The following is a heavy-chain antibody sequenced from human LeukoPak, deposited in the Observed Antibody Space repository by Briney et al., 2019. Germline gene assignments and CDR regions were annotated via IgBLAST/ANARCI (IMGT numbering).Heavy chain of an antibody. CDR1: GFTFSSYW. V-gene: IGHV3-7*01. CDR3: ARDLQKRSYGDISEPEIYFNY. CDR2: IKQDGSEK. J-gene: IGHJ4*02. Sequence: GGSLRLSCAASGFTFSSYWMSWVRQAPGKGLEWVANIKQDGSEKYYVDSVKGRFTISRDNAKNSLYLQMNSLSAEGTAVYYCARDLQKRSYGDISEPEIYFNYWGQGTLVTVSS. D-gene: IGHD5-18*01.